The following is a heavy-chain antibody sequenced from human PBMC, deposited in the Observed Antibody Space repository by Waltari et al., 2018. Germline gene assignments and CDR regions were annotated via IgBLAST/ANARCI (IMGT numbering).Heavy chain of an antibody. J-gene: IGHJ4*02. CDR3: ARNYDSSGYYPQLFDY. Sequence: QVQLQESGPGLVKPSETLSLTCTVPGGSLSSYYWSWIRQPAGKGLEWIGRVYTSGSTNYNPSLKSRVTMSVDTSKNQFSLKLSSVTAADTAVYYCARNYDSSGYYPQLFDYWGQGTLVTVSS. V-gene: IGHV4-4*07. CDR1: GGSLSSYY. D-gene: IGHD3-22*01. CDR2: VYTSGST.